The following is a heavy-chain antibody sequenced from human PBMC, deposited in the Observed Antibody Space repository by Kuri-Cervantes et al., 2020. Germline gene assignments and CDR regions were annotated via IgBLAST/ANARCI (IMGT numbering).Heavy chain of an antibody. CDR2: VYQIGTT. V-gene: IGHV4-39*01. Sequence: GSLRLSCTVSGGSISSSSYYWGWIRQPPGKGLEWIASVYQIGTTSYNPSLKSRVTISMDTSKNQFSLKLSSVTAADTAVYYCARLPTVTTSFDYWGQGTLVTDSS. CDR3: ARLPTVTTSFDY. J-gene: IGHJ4*02. CDR1: GGSISSSSYY. D-gene: IGHD4-17*01.